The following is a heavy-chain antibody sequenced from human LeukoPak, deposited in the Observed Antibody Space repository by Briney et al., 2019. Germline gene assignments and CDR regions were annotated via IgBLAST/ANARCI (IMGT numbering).Heavy chain of an antibody. Sequence: GGSMRLSCAASGFTFSDYYMSWIRQAPGKGLEWVSYISSSGSTIYYADSVKGRFTISRDNAKNSLYLQMNSLRAEDTAVYYCASSDFWSALGVWDAFDIWGQGTMVTVSS. CDR3: ASSDFWSALGVWDAFDI. J-gene: IGHJ3*02. V-gene: IGHV3-11*04. CDR1: GFTFSDYY. CDR2: ISSSGSTI. D-gene: IGHD3-3*01.